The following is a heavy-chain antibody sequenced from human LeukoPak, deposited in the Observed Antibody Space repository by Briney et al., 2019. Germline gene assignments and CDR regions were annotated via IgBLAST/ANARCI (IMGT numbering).Heavy chain of an antibody. Sequence: SETLSLTCTVSGGSISSYYWSWIRQPAGKGLEWIGRIYTSGSTNYNPSLKSRVTMSVDTSKNQFSLKLSSVTAADTAVYYCAREWEPPGGRYYYMDVWGKGTTVTVSS. CDR3: AREWEPPGGRYYYMDV. CDR1: GGSISSYY. V-gene: IGHV4-4*07. CDR2: IYTSGST. D-gene: IGHD1-26*01. J-gene: IGHJ6*03.